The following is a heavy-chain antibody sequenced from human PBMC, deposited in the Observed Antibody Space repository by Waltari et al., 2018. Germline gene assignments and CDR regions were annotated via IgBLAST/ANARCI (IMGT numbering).Heavy chain of an antibody. Sequence: EVHLVQSGGGLIQPGGSLRLSCGVSGFTFKNYWMTWVRQAPGKGLEWVANRNQEGRDKNYVDSVEGRFTISRDNAQNSVYLQMNSLRAEDTAVYYCARDVPNGYFDYWGSGTLVTVSS. V-gene: IGHV3-7*01. J-gene: IGHJ4*02. CDR1: GFTFKNYW. D-gene: IGHD1-1*01. CDR3: ARDVPNGYFDY. CDR2: RNQEGRDK.